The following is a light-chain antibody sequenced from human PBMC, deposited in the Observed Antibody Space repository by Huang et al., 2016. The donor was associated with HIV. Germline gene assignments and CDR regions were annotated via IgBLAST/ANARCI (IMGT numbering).Light chain of an antibody. J-gene: IGKJ2*01. CDR3: QQRDNWPPMYT. Sequence: EIVLTQSPDTMSLSPGERATLSCRASQTVSKYLAWYQHKPGQSPRLLLYDASKWAAGIPARFSGSGSGTDFTLSISSLEPEDFAVYYCQQRDNWPPMYTFGQGTKLEIK. CDR2: DAS. CDR1: QTVSKY. V-gene: IGKV3-11*01.